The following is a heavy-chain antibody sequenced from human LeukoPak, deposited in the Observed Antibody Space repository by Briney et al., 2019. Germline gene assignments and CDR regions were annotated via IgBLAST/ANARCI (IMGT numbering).Heavy chain of an antibody. D-gene: IGHD1-26*01. CDR2: ISAYNGNT. CDR1: GSTFTSYG. V-gene: IGHV1-18*01. Sequence: ASVKVSCKSSGSTFTSYGISWWRQAPGHRLGWMGWISAYNGNTNNSQKLQARVTMTTDTSTRTAYMERRSLRSDDTAVYYSARARVGAKFDFDYWGQGTLVTVSS. CDR3: ARARVGAKFDFDY. J-gene: IGHJ4*02.